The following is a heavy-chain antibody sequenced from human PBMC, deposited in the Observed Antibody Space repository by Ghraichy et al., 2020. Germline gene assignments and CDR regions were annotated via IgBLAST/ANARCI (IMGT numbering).Heavy chain of an antibody. CDR3: ATRYCITTSCFTGTQYFFDY. CDR2: IKPDDSEK. J-gene: IGHJ4*02. D-gene: IGHD2-2*02. V-gene: IGHV3-7*01. CDR1: GLSFTRYW. Sequence: GGSLRLSCGVSGLSFTRYWMTWVRQAPGKGLEWVANIKPDDSEKYYVYSVKGRFTISRDNAKNLFYLQMNSLRAEDTAVYYCATRYCITTSCFTGTQYFFDYWGQGTLVTVSS.